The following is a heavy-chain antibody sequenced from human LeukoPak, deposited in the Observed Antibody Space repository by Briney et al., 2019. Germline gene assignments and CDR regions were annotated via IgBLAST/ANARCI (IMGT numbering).Heavy chain of an antibody. CDR2: ISPSGATT. J-gene: IGHJ2*01. CDR1: GFAFSNYG. V-gene: IGHV3-23*01. CDR3: AKRITSAGTGHWYFDL. D-gene: IGHD1-1*01. Sequence: GESLRLSCATSGFAFSNYGMSWVRQPPGKGLEWVSIISPSGATTDYADSVKGRFTISRDNAKSTLYLQMNGLRAEDTAVYFCAKRITSAGTGHWYFDLWGRGTLVTVSS.